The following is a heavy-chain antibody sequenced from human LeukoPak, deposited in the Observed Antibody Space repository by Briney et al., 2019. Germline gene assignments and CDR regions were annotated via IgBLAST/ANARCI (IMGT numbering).Heavy chain of an antibody. CDR1: GFTFSSYA. CDR2: ISGSGGST. V-gene: IGHV3-23*01. Sequence: GGSLRLSCAASGFTFSSYAMSWVRQAPGRGLEWVSAISGSGGSTYYADSVKGRFTISRENAKNSLYLQMNSLRAGDTAVYYCARARITMVRGVPIYWYFDLWGRGTLVTVSS. CDR3: ARARITMVRGVPIYWYFDL. D-gene: IGHD3-10*01. J-gene: IGHJ2*01.